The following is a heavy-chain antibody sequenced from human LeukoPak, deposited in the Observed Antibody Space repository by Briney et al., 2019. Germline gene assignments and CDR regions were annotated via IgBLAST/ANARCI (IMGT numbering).Heavy chain of an antibody. CDR3: ARDGGLRVEAFDY. V-gene: IGHV1-18*01. Sequence: ASVKVSCKASGYTFPSYGFSGVRQAPGQGLEWMGWISADNGNTKYAQKFQGRVTMTTDTSTSTAYMELRSLRSDDTAVYCCARDGGLRVEAFDYWGQGTLDTVSS. J-gene: IGHJ4*02. CDR2: ISADNGNT. CDR1: GYTFPSYG. D-gene: IGHD2-8*02.